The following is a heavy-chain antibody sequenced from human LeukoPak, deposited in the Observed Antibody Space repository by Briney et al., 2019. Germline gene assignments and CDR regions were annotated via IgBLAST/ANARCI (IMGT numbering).Heavy chain of an antibody. J-gene: IGHJ4*02. CDR2: ISSGSSYT. CDR1: GFTFSTFS. V-gene: IGHV3-21*04. CDR3: AKWARYCTNGVCYYFDY. Sequence: GGSLRLSCAVSGFTFSTFSMNWVRQAPGKGLEWVSSISSGSSYTYYADSVKGRFTISRDNSKNTLYLQMNSLRAEDTAVYYCAKWARYCTNGVCYYFDYWGQGTLVTVSS. D-gene: IGHD2-8*01.